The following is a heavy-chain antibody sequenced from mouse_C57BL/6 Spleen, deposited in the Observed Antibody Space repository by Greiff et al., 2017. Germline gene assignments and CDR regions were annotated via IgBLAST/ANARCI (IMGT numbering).Heavy chain of an antibody. D-gene: IGHD1-1*01. CDR2: IWTGGGT. J-gene: IGHJ1*03. CDR3: ARSSPGGGSSHWYFDV. Sequence: VKLQESGPGLVAPSQSLSITCTVSGFSLTSYAISWVRQPPGKGLEWLGVIWTGGGTNYNSALKSRLSISKDNSKSQVFLKMNSLQTDDTARYYCARSSPGGGSSHWYFDVWGTGTTVTVSS. CDR1: GFSLTSYA. V-gene: IGHV2-9-1*01.